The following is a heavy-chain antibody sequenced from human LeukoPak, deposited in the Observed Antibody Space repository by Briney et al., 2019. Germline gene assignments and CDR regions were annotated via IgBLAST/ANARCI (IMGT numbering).Heavy chain of an antibody. J-gene: IGHJ4*02. CDR1: EHSFINYW. D-gene: IGHD2-15*01. CDR3: ARIAATWYGGS. CDR2: IFPGDSHT. V-gene: IGHV5-51*01. Sequence: GESLKISFKGPEHSFINYWIAWVRQMPGKGREWIGIIFPGDSHTRHSPSFQGQVTISADMSIDTAYLQWSSLRASDTAMYYYARIAATWYGGSWGQGTLVFVSS.